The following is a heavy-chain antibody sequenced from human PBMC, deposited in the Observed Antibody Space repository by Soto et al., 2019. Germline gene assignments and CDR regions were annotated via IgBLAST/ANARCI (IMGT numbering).Heavy chain of an antibody. D-gene: IGHD6-13*01. Sequence: PSETLSLTCAVYGGSFSGYYWCWIRQPPGKGLEWIGEINHSGSTNYNPSLKSRVTISVDTSKNQFSLKLSSVTAADTAVYYCAREIAADGQGTFDYWGRGTLVTVSP. J-gene: IGHJ4*02. CDR1: GGSFSGYY. CDR3: AREIAADGQGTFDY. V-gene: IGHV4-34*01. CDR2: INHSGST.